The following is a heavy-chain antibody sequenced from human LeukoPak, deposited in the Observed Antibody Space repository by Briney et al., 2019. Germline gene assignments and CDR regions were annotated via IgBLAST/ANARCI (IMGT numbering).Heavy chain of an antibody. J-gene: IGHJ3*02. CDR3: ATLRGGSRMAFDI. D-gene: IGHD3-16*01. CDR2: IYYSGST. V-gene: IGHV4-59*08. CDR1: GGSISRYY. Sequence: PSETLSLTCTVSGGSISRYYWSWIRQPPGKGLEWIGYIYYSGSTNYNPSHKRRVIISVGTSKNQFSLKLSSVTAADTAVYYCATLRGGSRMAFDIWGQGTVVTVSS.